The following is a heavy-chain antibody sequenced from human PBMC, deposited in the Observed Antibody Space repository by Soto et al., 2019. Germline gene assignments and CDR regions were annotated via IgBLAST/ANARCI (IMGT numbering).Heavy chain of an antibody. CDR2: IYHSGST. V-gene: IGHV4-30-2*01. CDR3: ARAPTPRKEAGDYVSYYYYGMDV. Sequence: SETLSLTCAVSGGSISSGGYSWSWIRQPPGKGLEWIGYIYHSGSTYYNPSLKSRVTISVDRSKNQFSLKLSSVTAADTAVYYCARAPTPRKEAGDYVSYYYYGMDVWGQGTTVTVSS. D-gene: IGHD4-17*01. CDR1: GGSISSGGYS. J-gene: IGHJ6*02.